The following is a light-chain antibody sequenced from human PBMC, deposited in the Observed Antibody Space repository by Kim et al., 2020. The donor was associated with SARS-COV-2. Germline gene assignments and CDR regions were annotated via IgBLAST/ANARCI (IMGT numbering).Light chain of an antibody. V-gene: IGKV3-20*01. J-gene: IGKJ5*01. Sequence: SPREKTPPPRQAQQGGNRRFLAWYQQKPGQAPRLLIYGASSRATGIPDRFSGSASGTDFTLTISRLEPEDFAVYYCQQYGSSLITFGQGTRLEIK. CDR3: QQYGSSLIT. CDR2: GAS. CDR1: QGGNRRF.